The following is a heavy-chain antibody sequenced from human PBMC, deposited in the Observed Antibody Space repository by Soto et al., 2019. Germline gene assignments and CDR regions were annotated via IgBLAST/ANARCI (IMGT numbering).Heavy chain of an antibody. CDR3: AREISAGFGEPWLDP. D-gene: IGHD3-10*01. CDR1: WVRVSSNY. V-gene: IGHV3-53*01. J-gene: IGHJ5*02. CDR2: IYSDGRT. Sequence: PVGSLRLSCAASWVRVSSNYMTWVRQAPGKGLEWVSIIYSDGRTNYADSVKGRFTISRDNSKNTVYLQMTSLSADDTAVYYCAREISAGFGEPWLDPWGQGTLVTVYS.